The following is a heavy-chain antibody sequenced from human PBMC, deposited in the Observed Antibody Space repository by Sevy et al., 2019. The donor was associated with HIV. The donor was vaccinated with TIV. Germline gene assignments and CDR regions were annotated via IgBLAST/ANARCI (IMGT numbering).Heavy chain of an antibody. CDR3: STDPIIVLLVTDGMDV. CDR1: GFTFTYAW. J-gene: IGHJ6*02. Sequence: GGSLRLSCAASGFTFTYAWMTWVRQAPGKGLEWVGRIKSKADGGTIDYAAPVKAGFTISRDDSKNTLYLQMNSLKTEDTGVYYCSTDPIIVLLVTDGMDVWGQGTTVTVSS. V-gene: IGHV3-15*01. D-gene: IGHD2-8*02. CDR2: IKSKADGGTI.